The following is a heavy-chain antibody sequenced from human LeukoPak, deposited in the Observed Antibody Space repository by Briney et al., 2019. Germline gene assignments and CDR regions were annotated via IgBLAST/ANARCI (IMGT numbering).Heavy chain of an antibody. CDR1: QFTFSSYA. V-gene: IGHV3-23*01. CDR2: TSSIGGST. Sequence: GGSLRLSCAASQFTFSSYAMSWVRQAPGKGLEWVSGTSSIGGSTVYADSVQGRFTISRDNSKNALYLQMNSLRAEDTAVYYCAKDQYSGLGSYSWGAFWGQGTLVTVSS. D-gene: IGHD3-10*01. CDR3: AKDQYSGLGSYSWGAF. J-gene: IGHJ4*02.